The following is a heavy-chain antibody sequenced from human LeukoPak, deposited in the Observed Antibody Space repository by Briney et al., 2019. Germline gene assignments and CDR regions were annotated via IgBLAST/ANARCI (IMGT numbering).Heavy chain of an antibody. CDR2: INHSGST. CDR3: ASSPRLTTSWFLFDS. D-gene: IGHD2-2*01. V-gene: IGHV4-34*01. J-gene: IGHJ5*01. Sequence: SETLSLTCAVYGGSFSGYYWSWLRQPPGKGLEWIGEINHSGSTNYNPSLKSRVTISVDTSKNQFSLKLSSVTAADTAVYYCASSPRLTTSWFLFDSWGHGTLVTVSS. CDR1: GGSFSGYY.